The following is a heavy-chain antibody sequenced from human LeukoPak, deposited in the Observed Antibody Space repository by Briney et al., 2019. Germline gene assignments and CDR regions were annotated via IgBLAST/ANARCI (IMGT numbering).Heavy chain of an antibody. CDR2: IRYDGSNK. V-gene: IGHV3-30*02. J-gene: IGHJ4*02. D-gene: IGHD6-13*01. CDR1: GFTFSSHG. CDR3: AKDRGLYSSSLYFDY. Sequence: GGSLRLSCAASGFTFSSHGMHWVRQAPGKGLEWVAFIRYDGSNKYYADSVKGRFTISRDNSKNTLYLQMNSLRAEDTAVYYCAKDRGLYSSSLYFDYWGQGTLVTVSS.